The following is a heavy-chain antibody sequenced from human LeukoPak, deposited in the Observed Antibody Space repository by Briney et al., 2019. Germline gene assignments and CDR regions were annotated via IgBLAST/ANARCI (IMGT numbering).Heavy chain of an antibody. CDR2: IYDSGST. J-gene: IGHJ3*02. CDR3: ARHVGGWSTVTHQTDAFDI. V-gene: IGHV4-61*08. CDR1: GGSISSGGYY. Sequence: PSETLSLTCTVSGGSISSGGYYWSWIRQAQGKGLEWIVYIYDSGSTNYNPSLKSRVTISVDTSKNQFSLKLSSVTAADTAVYYCARHVGGWSTVTHQTDAFDIWGQGTMVTVSS. D-gene: IGHD4-17*01.